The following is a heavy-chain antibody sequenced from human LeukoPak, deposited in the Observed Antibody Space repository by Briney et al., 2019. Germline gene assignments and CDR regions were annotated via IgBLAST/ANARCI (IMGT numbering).Heavy chain of an antibody. V-gene: IGHV3-11*01. CDR1: GFTFSDYY. J-gene: IGHJ5*02. CDR3: AKDRRFLEWQGSCPAS. Sequence: GGALRLSCAASGFTFSDYYMSWIRQAPGKGLEWVSYISSSGSTIYYADSVKGRFTLSRDNAKNSLYLQMNSLRAEDTAVYYCAKDRRFLEWQGSCPASWGQGTLVTVSS. CDR2: ISSSGSTI. D-gene: IGHD3-3*01.